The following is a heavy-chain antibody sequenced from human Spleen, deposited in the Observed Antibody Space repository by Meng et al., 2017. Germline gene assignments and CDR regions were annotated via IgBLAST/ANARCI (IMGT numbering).Heavy chain of an antibody. CDR1: GYSFSGHW. CDR3: VRAKPGIDY. Sequence: GESLKISCKGSGYSFSGHWIGWVRQMPGKGLEWMGIISPDDSDTTYSPSFQGRVSISADRSIDTAYLQWSSLKASDSAMYYCVRAKPGIDYWGQGTLVTVSS. D-gene: IGHD1-26*01. V-gene: IGHV5-51*01. CDR2: ISPDDSDT. J-gene: IGHJ4*02.